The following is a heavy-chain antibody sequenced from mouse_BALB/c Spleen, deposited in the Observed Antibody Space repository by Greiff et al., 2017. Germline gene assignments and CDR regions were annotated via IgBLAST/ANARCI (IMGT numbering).Heavy chain of an antibody. V-gene: IGHV1-9*01. Sequence: VQLQQSGAELMKPGASVKISCKATGYTFSSYWIEWVKQRPGHGLEWIGEIIPGSGSTNYNEKFKGKATFTAETSSNTAYMQLSSLTSEDSAVYYYARCSPGSTMITTWFAYWGQGTLVTVSA. CDR1: GYTFSSYW. J-gene: IGHJ3*01. CDR3: ARCSPGSTMITTWFAY. CDR2: IIPGSGST. D-gene: IGHD2-4*01.